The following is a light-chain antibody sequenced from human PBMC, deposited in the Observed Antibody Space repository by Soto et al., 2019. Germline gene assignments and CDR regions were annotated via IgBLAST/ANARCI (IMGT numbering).Light chain of an antibody. Sequence: EIVLTQSPGTLSLSPGERATLSCRASQIVIDNYLAWYQQKPGQAPRLIFYGASTRATGFPDRFSGSGSGTDFTLTISSLEPEDFAVYYCQVYNSSPLTFGQGTKVDI. CDR3: QVYNSSPLT. J-gene: IGKJ1*01. CDR1: QIVIDNY. CDR2: GAS. V-gene: IGKV3-20*01.